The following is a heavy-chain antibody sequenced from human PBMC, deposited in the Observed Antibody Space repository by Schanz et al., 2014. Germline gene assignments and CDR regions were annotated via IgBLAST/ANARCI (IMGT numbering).Heavy chain of an antibody. Sequence: EVQLVESGGGLVQPGGSLRLSCAASGFTFSNYDMHWVRQAIGKGLEWVSGIGPASDPYYAGSVKGRFTISRDNSKNTLYLQMNSLGVEDTAVYYCATPPPAYTTNWYTYSFVYWGQGTLVTVSS. J-gene: IGHJ4*02. CDR1: GFTFSNYD. D-gene: IGHD3-16*01. CDR3: ATPPPAYTTNWYTYSFVY. V-gene: IGHV3-13*05. CDR2: IGPASDP.